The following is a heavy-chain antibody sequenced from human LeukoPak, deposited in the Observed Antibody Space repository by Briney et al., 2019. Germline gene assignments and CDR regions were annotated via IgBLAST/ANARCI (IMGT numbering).Heavy chain of an antibody. CDR2: FDPEDGET. CDR3: ATADGSGGYVGY. V-gene: IGHV1-24*01. D-gene: IGHD3-10*01. CDR1: GYTLTELS. J-gene: IGHJ4*02. Sequence: ASVKVSCKVSGYTLTELSMHWVRQAPGKGLEWMGGFDPEDGETIYAQKFQGRVTMTEDTSTDTAYMELSSLRSEDTAVYYCATADGSGGYVGYWGQGTLVTVSS.